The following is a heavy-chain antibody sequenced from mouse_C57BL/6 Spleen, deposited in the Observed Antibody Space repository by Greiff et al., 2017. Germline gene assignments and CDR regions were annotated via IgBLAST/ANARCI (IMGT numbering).Heavy chain of an antibody. CDR1: SYTFTSYW. CDR3: ARWLRGAMDY. V-gene: IGHV1-69*01. D-gene: IGHD2-2*01. J-gene: IGHJ4*01. Sequence: QVQLQQPGAELVMPGASVKLSCKASSYTFTSYWMHWVKQRPGQGLEWIGEIDPSDSYTNYNQKFKGKSTLTVDKSSSTAYMQLSSLTSEDSAVYYCARWLRGAMDYWGQGTSVTVSS. CDR2: IDPSDSYT.